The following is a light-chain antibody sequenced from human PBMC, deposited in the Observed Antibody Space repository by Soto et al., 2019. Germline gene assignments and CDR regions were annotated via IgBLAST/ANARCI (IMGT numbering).Light chain of an antibody. CDR2: GNS. Sequence: QSALTQPPSVSGAPGQRVTISCTGSSSNIGAGYDVHWYQQLPGTAPKLLIYGNSNRPSGVPDRFSGSKSGTSASLAITGLQAEDEADYYCQSYDSSLSGSFFGTGTKVTVL. CDR3: QSYDSSLSGSF. CDR1: SSNIGAGYD. J-gene: IGLJ1*01. V-gene: IGLV1-40*01.